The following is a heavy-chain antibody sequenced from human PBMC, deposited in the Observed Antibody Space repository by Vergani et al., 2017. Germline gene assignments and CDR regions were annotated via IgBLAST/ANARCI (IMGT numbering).Heavy chain of an antibody. CDR1: EFTFSNYA. V-gene: IGHV3-48*01. CDR3: ARDRYYLGSGSYPYFYYYGLDV. J-gene: IGHJ6*02. CDR2: VSTGTKSQ. D-gene: IGHD3-10*01. Sequence: EVQLLESGGGLVQPGGSLRLTCAASEFTFSNYAMNWVRQAPGKGLEWVSFVSTGTKSQSYAESVKGRFTISRDSAKNSLYLQMDSLRAEDTGVYYCARDRYYLGSGSYPYFYYYGLDVWGQGTAVTVSS.